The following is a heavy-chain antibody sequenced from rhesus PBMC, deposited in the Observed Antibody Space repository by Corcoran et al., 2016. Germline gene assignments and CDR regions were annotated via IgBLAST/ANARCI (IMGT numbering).Heavy chain of an antibody. Sequence: QVQLQESGPGLLKPSETLSLTCAVSGGSISGGYGWGWIRQPPGTGLEWIGSIYSSSGNTYYNPSLKSRVTISTDTSKNQFSLKLSSVTAADTAVYYCARDGPSGNYKGSWDYWGQGVLVTVSS. CDR2: IYSSSGNT. J-gene: IGHJ4*01. CDR3: ARDGPSGNYKGSWDY. V-gene: IGHV4S7*01. CDR1: GGSISGGYG. D-gene: IGHD1-44*01.